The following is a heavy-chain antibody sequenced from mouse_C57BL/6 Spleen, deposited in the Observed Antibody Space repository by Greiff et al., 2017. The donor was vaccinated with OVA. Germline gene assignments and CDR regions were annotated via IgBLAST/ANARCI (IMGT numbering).Heavy chain of an antibody. J-gene: IGHJ3*01. D-gene: IGHD2-3*01. CDR1: GYTFTSYW. V-gene: IGHV1-55*01. CDR2: IYPGSGST. Sequence: VQLQQPGAELVKPGASVKMSCKASGYTFTSYWITWVKQRPGQGLEWIGDIYPGSGSTNYNEKFKSKATLTVDTSSSTAYMQLSSLTSEDSAVYYCARPPRGPSIYDGYYWFAYWGQGTLVTVSA. CDR3: ARPPRGPSIYDGYYWFAY.